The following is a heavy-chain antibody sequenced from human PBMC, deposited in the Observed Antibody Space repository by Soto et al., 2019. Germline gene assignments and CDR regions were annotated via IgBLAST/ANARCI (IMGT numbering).Heavy chain of an antibody. V-gene: IGHV3-74*01. D-gene: IGHD4-4*01. CDR1: GFTFSPYW. Sequence: EVQLAQSGGGLVQPGVSLRLSCAASGFTFSPYWMHWVRQAPGKALVGVSRINQDGSNTDYADSVKGRFTISRDNAKNTLDLQINSLRAEDTAVYYCGRGGSNSPNGMDVWGQGTTVTVSS. CDR2: INQDGSNT. J-gene: IGHJ6*02. CDR3: GRGGSNSPNGMDV.